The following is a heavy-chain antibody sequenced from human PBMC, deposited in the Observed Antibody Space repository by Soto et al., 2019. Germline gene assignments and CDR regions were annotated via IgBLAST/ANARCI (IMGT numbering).Heavy chain of an antibody. J-gene: IGHJ5*02. V-gene: IGHV3-23*01. D-gene: IGHD2-8*01. CDR2: IPPRGSPT. CDR3: AKDFPEFCSNGICYSGFGP. CDR1: GFKFGNFA. Sequence: RVSNSASGFKFGNFAMSWISQTKVKGLEWVSSIPPRGSPTYYADSVKGRFTISRDNSNSILYLQMYSLRAEDTAVYFCAKDFPEFCSNGICYSGFGPRGEGTLVTGYS.